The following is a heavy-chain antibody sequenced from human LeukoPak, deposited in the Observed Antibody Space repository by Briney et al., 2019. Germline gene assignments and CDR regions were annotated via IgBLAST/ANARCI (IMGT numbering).Heavy chain of an antibody. CDR1: GYTFTSYA. CDR2: NNTNTGNP. CDR3: AREVRTPYYYDSSAEDY. V-gene: IGHV7-4-1*02. J-gene: IGHJ4*02. Sequence: GASVKVSCKASGYTFTSYAMNWVRQAPGQGLEWMGWNNTNTGNPTYAQGFTGRFVFSLDTSVSTAYLQISSLKAEDTAVYYCAREVRTPYYYDSSAEDYWGQGTLVTVSS. D-gene: IGHD3-22*01.